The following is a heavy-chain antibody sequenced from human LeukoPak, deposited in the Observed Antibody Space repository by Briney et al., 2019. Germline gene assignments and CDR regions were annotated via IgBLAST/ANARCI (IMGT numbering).Heavy chain of an antibody. CDR1: GFTFSSYS. J-gene: IGHJ4*02. Sequence: PGGSVRLSCAASGFTFSSYSMNWVRQAPGKGLEWVSSISSSSSYIYYADSVKGRFTISRDNAKNSLYLQMNSLRAEDTAVYYCARESSWYGGADYWGQGTLVTVSS. CDR2: ISSSSSYI. CDR3: ARESSWYGGADY. D-gene: IGHD6-13*01. V-gene: IGHV3-21*01.